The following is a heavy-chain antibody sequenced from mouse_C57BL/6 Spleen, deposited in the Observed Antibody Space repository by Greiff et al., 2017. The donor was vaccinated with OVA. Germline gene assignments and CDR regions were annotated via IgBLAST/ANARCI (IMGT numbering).Heavy chain of an antibody. J-gene: IGHJ3*01. V-gene: IGHV1-52*01. CDR2: IDPSDSET. Sequence: QQSCKASGYTFTSYWMHWVKQRPIQGLEWIGNIDPSDSETHYNQKFKDKATLTVDKSSSTAYMQLSSLTSEDSAVYYCARGGYYGSGAYWGQGTLVTVSA. D-gene: IGHD1-1*01. CDR1: GYTFTSYW. CDR3: ARGGYYGSGAY.